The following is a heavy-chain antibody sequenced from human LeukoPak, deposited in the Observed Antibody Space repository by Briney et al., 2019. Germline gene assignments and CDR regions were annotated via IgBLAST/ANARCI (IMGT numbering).Heavy chain of an antibody. V-gene: IGHV4-61*02. CDR3: ASTSRSLVT. CDR2: IYTSGST. Sequence: NPSETLSLTCTVSGGSISSGSYYWSWIRQPAGKGLEWIGRIYTSGSTNYNPSLKSRFTISVDTSKNQFSLKLSSVTAADTAVYYCASTSRSLVTWGQGTLVTVSS. J-gene: IGHJ4*02. D-gene: IGHD2-2*01. CDR1: GGSISSGSYY.